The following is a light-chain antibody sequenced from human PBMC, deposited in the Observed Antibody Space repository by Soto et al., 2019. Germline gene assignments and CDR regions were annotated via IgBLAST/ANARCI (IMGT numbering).Light chain of an antibody. J-gene: IGKJ1*01. CDR3: QQTYNTPWT. CDR2: GAS. V-gene: IGKV3-15*01. CDR1: QSVGDN. Sequence: IVMTQSPATLSVSPGERATLSCRASQSVGDNLAWYQRQPGQPPRLLIYGASTRATGIPLRFRGSGSGTDFTLTIISLQPEDFATYFCQQTYNTPWTFGQGPRWIT.